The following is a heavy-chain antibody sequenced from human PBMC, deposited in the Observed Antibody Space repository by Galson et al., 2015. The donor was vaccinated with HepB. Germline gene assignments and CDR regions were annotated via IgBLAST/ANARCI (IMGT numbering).Heavy chain of an antibody. CDR3: ARLNVVADYFDY. V-gene: IGHV3-66*02. CDR1: GFTVSSNY. Sequence: SLRLSCAASGFTVSSNYMSWVRQAPGKGLEWVSVIYSGGSTYYADSVKGRFTISRDNSKNTLYLQMNSLRAEDTAVYYCARLNVVADYFDYWGQGTLVTVSP. D-gene: IGHD2-15*01. J-gene: IGHJ4*02. CDR2: IYSGGST.